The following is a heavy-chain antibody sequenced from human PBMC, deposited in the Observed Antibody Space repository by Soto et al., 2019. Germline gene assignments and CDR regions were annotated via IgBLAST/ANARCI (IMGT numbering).Heavy chain of an antibody. CDR2: IRSKVNSYAT. J-gene: IGHJ4*02. V-gene: IGHV3-73*01. Sequence: LRLSCAASGFTFSGSAMHWVRQASGKGLEWVGRIRSKVNSYATAYAASVKGRFTISRDDSKNTAYLQMNSLKTEDTAVYYCTSPSEGIIFGNWGQGTLVTVSS. D-gene: IGHD1-20*01. CDR1: GFTFSGSA. CDR3: TSPSEGIIFGN.